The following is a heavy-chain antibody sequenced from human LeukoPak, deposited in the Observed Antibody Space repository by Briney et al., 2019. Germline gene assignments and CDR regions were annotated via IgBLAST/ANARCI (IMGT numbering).Heavy chain of an antibody. CDR2: IYYSGST. CDR3: AIVIPGSPYDAFDI. V-gene: IGHV4-30-4*08. CDR1: GGSISSGDYY. J-gene: IGHJ3*02. D-gene: IGHD3-16*01. Sequence: SETLSLTCTVSGGSISSGDYYWSWIRQPPGKGLEWIGYIYYSGSTYYNPSLKSRVTISVDTSKNQFSLKLSSVTAADTAVYYCAIVIPGSPYDAFDIWGQGTMVTVSS.